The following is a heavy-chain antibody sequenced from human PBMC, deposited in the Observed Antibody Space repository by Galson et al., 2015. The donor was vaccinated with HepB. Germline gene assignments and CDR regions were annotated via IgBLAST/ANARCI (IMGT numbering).Heavy chain of an antibody. CDR2: ISSNSNYI. CDR3: ARAYYYGLGGAFDI. Sequence: LRLSCAASGFTFRSYTMNWVRQAPGKGLEWVSSISSNSNYIYYVDSVKGRFTISRDNAKNSLYLQMNSLRAEDTAVYYCARAYYYGLGGAFDIWGQGTMVTVSS. J-gene: IGHJ3*02. D-gene: IGHD3-10*01. V-gene: IGHV3-21*04. CDR1: GFTFRSYT.